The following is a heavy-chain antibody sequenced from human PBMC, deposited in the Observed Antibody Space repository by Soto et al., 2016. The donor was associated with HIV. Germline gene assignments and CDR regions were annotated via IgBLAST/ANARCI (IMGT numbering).Heavy chain of an antibody. CDR3: ARGDYSSAWDL. CDR2: ISYDGSNK. V-gene: IGHV3-30*04. CDR1: GFTFSSYA. D-gene: IGHD6-19*01. Sequence: VQLVESGGGVVQPGRSLRLSCAASGFTFSSYAMHWVRQAPGKGLEWVTVISYDGSNKYYADSVKGRFTISRDNSKNTLYLQMNSLRAEDTAVYYCARGDYSSAWDLWGQGTLVTVSS. J-gene: IGHJ4*02.